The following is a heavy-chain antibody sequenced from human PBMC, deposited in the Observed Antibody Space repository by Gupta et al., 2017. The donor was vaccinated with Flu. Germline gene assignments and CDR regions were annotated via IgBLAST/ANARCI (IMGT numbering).Heavy chain of an antibody. CDR3: ERSPDYYDSYFDY. V-gene: IGHV3-33*01. CDR1: GFTFSSYG. Sequence: QVQLVESGGGVVQPGRFLRLSCAASGFTFSSYGMHGVRQAPGKGLEWVAVIWYDGRNKYYADSVKGRFTISRDNSKNTLYLQMNSLRAEDTAVYYCERSPDYYDSYFDYWGQGTLVTVSS. J-gene: IGHJ4*02. CDR2: IWYDGRNK. D-gene: IGHD3-22*01.